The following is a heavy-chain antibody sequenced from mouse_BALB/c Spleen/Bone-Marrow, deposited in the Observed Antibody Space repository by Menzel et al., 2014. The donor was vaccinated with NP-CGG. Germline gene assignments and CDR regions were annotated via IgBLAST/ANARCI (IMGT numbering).Heavy chain of an antibody. V-gene: IGHV1-63*02. CDR3: AREVRGGFDY. CDR2: IYPGGGYT. CDR1: GYTFTNYW. J-gene: IGHJ2*01. D-gene: IGHD2-14*01. Sequence: QVQLQQPGAKLVRPGTSVKISCKASGYTFTNYWLGWVKQRPGHGLEWIGDIYPGGGYTNYNEKFKGKATLTADTSSSTAYMQLSSLTSEDSAVYFCAREVRGGFDYWGQGATLTVSS.